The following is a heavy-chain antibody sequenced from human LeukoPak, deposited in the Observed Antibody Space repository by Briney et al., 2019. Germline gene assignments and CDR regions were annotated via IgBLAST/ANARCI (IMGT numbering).Heavy chain of an antibody. J-gene: IGHJ4*02. CDR1: GYTFTIYY. Sequence: ASMKVSCKASGYTFTIYYMHWVRQAPGQGLEWMGIINPSGGSTSYAQKFQGRVTMTRDTSTSTVYMELSSLRSEDTAVYYCAGDYYDSSGPDYWGQGTLVTVSS. V-gene: IGHV1-46*01. CDR3: AGDYYDSSGPDY. D-gene: IGHD3-22*01. CDR2: INPSGGST.